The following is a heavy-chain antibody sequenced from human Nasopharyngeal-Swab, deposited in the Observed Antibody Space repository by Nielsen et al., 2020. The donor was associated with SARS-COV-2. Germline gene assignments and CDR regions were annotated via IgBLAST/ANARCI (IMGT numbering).Heavy chain of an antibody. D-gene: IGHD6-6*01. V-gene: IGHV2-26*01. J-gene: IGHJ6*02. CDR2: IFSNDEK. CDR3: ARIKRYSSSSGADYYYGMDV. Sequence: RQAPGKALERLAHIFSNDEKSYSTSLKSRLTISKDTSKSQVVLTMTNMDPVDTATYYCARIKRYSSSSGADYYYGMDVWGQGTTVTVSS.